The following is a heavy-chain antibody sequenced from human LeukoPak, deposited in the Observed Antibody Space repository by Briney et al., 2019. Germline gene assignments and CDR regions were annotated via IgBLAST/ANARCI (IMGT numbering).Heavy chain of an antibody. CDR3: ARLSTAVAAGDY. CDR2: LKQDGSEK. Sequence: GGSLRLSCAASGFTFSNYWMSWVRQAPGKGLEWVANLKQDGSEKYYVDSVKGRFTISRDNAKNSLYLQMNSLRAEDTAVYYCARLSTAVAAGDYWGQGTLVTVSS. CDR1: GFTFSNYW. J-gene: IGHJ4*02. V-gene: IGHV3-7*01. D-gene: IGHD6-19*01.